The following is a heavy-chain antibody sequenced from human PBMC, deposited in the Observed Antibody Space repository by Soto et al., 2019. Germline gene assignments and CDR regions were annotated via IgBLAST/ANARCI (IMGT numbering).Heavy chain of an antibody. CDR2: IYPGDSDT. J-gene: IGHJ4*02. V-gene: IGHV5-51*01. CDR3: AGSWRSSHSCNPPVFDY. CDR1: GYSFTSYW. D-gene: IGHD6-13*01. Sequence: PGESLKISCKGFGYSFTSYWIGWVRQMPGKGLEWMGIIYPGDSDTRYSPSFQGQVTISLDKSISTAYLQWSSLKASDTAMYYCAGSWRSSHSCNPPVFDYWGQGTLVTVSS.